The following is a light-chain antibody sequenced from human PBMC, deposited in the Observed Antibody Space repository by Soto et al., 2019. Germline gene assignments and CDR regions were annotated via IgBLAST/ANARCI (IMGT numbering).Light chain of an antibody. V-gene: IGKV1-39*01. CDR3: QQSYTAPSIT. J-gene: IGKJ5*01. Sequence: DIQMTQSPSSLSASVGDRVNITCQASQDISNYLNWYQQKPGKAPKLLIYDASNLEAGVPSRFSGRGGGTDFTLSISSLQPEDFATYYCQQSYTAPSITFGQGTRLEIK. CDR2: DAS. CDR1: QDISNY.